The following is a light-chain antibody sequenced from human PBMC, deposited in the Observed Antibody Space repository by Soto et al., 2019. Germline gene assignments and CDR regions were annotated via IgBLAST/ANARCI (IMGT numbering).Light chain of an antibody. Sequence: DIVKTQSPDSLAVSLGERATINCKSSQSVLYSSNNKNHLAWYQQKPGQPPKLLIYWASTRESGVPDRFSGSGSGTDFTLTISSLQAEDVAVYYCQQYYSTPYTFGQGTKVDI. CDR2: WAS. CDR3: QQYYSTPYT. J-gene: IGKJ2*01. V-gene: IGKV4-1*01. CDR1: QSVLYSSNNKNH.